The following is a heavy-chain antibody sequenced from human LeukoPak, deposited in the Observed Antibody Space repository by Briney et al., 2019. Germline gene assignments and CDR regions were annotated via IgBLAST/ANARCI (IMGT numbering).Heavy chain of an antibody. CDR1: GFTFSSYG. CDR2: ISYDGSNK. D-gene: IGHD6-25*01. V-gene: IGHV3-30*03. CDR3: ARVQGGGYRTADF. J-gene: IGHJ4*02. Sequence: PGGSLRLSCAASGFTFSSYGMHWVRQAPGKGLEWVVVISYDGSNKYYADSVKGRFTISRDNSKNILFLEMNSLRSEDTAMYYCARVQGGGYRTADFWGQGTLVTVSS.